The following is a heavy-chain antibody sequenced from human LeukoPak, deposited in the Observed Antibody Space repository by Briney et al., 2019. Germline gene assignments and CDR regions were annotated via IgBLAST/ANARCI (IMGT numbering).Heavy chain of an antibody. CDR3: AKDRTPFGVVYYFDY. CDR1: GFTFSSYA. J-gene: IGHJ4*02. V-gene: IGHV3-23*01. D-gene: IGHD3-3*01. Sequence: PGGSLRLSCAASGFTFSSYAMSWVRQAPGKGLEWVSAISGSGGSTYYADSVKGRFTISRDNSKNTLYLQMNSLRAADTAVYYCAKDRTPFGVVYYFDYWGQGTLVTVSS. CDR2: ISGSGGST.